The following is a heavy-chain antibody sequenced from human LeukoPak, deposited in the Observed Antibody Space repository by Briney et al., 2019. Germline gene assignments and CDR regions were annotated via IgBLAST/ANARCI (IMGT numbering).Heavy chain of an antibody. V-gene: IGHV3-21*01. Sequence: GGSLRLSCAASGFTFSSYVMHWVRQAPGKGLEWVSSITSSGTYIFYADSVKGRFTISRDNAKNSLYLQMNSLGPEDTAVYYCARDPYSGNYGNYYYYYMDVWGKGTTVTISS. J-gene: IGHJ6*03. D-gene: IGHD1-26*01. CDR1: GFTFSSYV. CDR2: ITSSGTYI. CDR3: ARDPYSGNYGNYYYYYMDV.